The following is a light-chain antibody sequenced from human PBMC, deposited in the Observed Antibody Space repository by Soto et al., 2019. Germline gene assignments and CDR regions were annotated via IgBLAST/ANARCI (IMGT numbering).Light chain of an antibody. CDR1: SSDVGGYNY. CDR2: EVT. J-gene: IGLJ2*01. Sequence: QSALTQPVSVSGSPGQSITISCTGTSSDVGGYNYVSWYQQHPGKASKLMIYEVTKRPSGVSNRFSGSKSGNTASLTISGLQAEDETDYYCSSYTSISTLVFGGGTKLTVL. CDR3: SSYTSISTLV. V-gene: IGLV2-14*01.